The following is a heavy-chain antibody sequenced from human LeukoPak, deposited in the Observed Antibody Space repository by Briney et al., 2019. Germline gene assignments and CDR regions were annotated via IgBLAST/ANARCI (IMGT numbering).Heavy chain of an antibody. Sequence: GGSLRLSCAASGFTVSSNYMSWVRQAPGKGLEWVAVIWYDGSNKYYADSVKGRFTISRDNSKNTLYLQMNSLRAEDTAVYYCARDSRSLAYNWFDPWGQGTLVTVSS. CDR2: IWYDGSNK. D-gene: IGHD6-13*01. CDR3: ARDSRSLAYNWFDP. V-gene: IGHV3-33*08. CDR1: GFTVSSNY. J-gene: IGHJ5*02.